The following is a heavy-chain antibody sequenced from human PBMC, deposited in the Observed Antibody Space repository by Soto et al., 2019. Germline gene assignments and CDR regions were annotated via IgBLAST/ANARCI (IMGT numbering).Heavy chain of an antibody. J-gene: IGHJ4*02. D-gene: IGHD6-6*01. Sequence: PSETLSLTCTVSGGSISSSIYYWGWIRQPPGKGLEWIGSLYYSGSTYYNPSLKSQVTISVDTSKNQFSLKLSSVTAADTAVYYCARHVVGNSSFDYWGQGTLVTVSS. CDR1: GGSISSSIYY. CDR2: LYYSGST. CDR3: ARHVVGNSSFDY. V-gene: IGHV4-39*01.